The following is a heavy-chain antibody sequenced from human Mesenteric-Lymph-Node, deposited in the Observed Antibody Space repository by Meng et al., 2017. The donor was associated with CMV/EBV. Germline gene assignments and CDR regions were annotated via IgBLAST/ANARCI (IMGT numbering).Heavy chain of an antibody. CDR3: AGGIAAAGSRWFDP. V-gene: IGHV1-69*02. J-gene: IGHJ5*02. D-gene: IGHD6-13*01. Sequence: QVQLVQSGVEVNKPGSSVKVSCKASGGTFSSYTFSWVRQPPGQGLEWMGGFIPILGIANYAQKFPKRFTITADKSTSTAYMELSSLRSEDTAVYYCAGGIAAAGSRWFDPWGQGTLVTVSS. CDR1: GGTFSSYT. CDR2: FIPILGIA.